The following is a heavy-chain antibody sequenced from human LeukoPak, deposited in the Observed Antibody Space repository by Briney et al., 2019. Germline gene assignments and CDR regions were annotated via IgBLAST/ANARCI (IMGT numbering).Heavy chain of an antibody. CDR2: ISGSGTST. V-gene: IGHV3-23*01. CDR3: AKDVYSDSSGYFDY. CDR1: GFTFSSYA. Sequence: GGSLRLSCAASGFTFSSYAMSWVRQAPGKGLEWVSGISGSGTSTYYADSVKGRFTISRDNSKNALYLQMNSLRADETAVYYCAKDVYSDSSGYFDYWGQGTLVTVSS. J-gene: IGHJ4*02. D-gene: IGHD3-22*01.